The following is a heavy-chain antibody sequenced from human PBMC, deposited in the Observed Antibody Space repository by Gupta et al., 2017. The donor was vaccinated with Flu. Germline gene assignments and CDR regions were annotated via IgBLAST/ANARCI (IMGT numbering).Heavy chain of an antibody. CDR1: GFPFSGYY. J-gene: IGHJ4*02. D-gene: IGHD3-3*02. CDR2: ISGSSSDT. CDR3: VRDISGVGSTYYFDY. V-gene: IGHV3-11*05. Sequence: QVHLVESGGGLVKPGGSLRLSCAASGFPFSGYYMSWIRQAPGGGLEWMSYISGSSSDTNYADSVKGRFTSSRDNAKSSLYLQMNSLRAEDTAVYYCVRDISGVGSTYYFDYWGRGTLVTVSS.